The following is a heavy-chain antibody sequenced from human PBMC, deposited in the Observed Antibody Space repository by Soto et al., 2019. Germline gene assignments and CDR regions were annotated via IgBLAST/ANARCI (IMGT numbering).Heavy chain of an antibody. CDR1: GGSFSGYY. CDR3: ARLQQLPRYYYYYYGMDV. J-gene: IGHJ6*02. D-gene: IGHD6-13*01. Sequence: SETLSLTCAVYGGSFSGYYWSWIRQPPGKGLEWIGEINHSGSTNYNPSLKSRVTISVDTSKNQFSLKLSSVTAADTAVYYCARLQQLPRYYYYYYGMDVWGQGTKVTVSS. V-gene: IGHV4-34*01. CDR2: INHSGST.